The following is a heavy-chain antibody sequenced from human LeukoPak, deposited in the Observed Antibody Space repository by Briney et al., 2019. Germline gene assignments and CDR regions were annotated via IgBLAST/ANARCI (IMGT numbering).Heavy chain of an antibody. Sequence: HPGGSLRLSCSASGFTFSSYGMRGVRQGPGKGLEGGAVTWCVGSNKYYAHPVRGRFTISRDHSNNTLYLQRTRRRAQDPGVDSCARGDIRGSSWHYYYYSMDVWGPGATVTASS. CDR1: GFTFSSYG. J-gene: IGHJ6*02. D-gene: IGHD6-13*01. CDR3: ARGDIRGSSWHYYYYSMDV. V-gene: IGHV3-33*01. CDR2: TWCVGSNK.